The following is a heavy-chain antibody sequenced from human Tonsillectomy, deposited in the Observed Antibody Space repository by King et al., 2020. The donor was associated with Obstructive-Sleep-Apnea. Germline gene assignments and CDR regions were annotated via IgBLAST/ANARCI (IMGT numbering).Heavy chain of an antibody. J-gene: IGHJ4*02. Sequence: VQLVESGGGLVKPGGSLRLSCAASGFTFSSYSMNWVRQAPGKGLEWVSSISSSSSYIYYADSVKGRFTISRDNAKNSLYLQMYSLRAEDTAVYYCARDPGRWLQLGYFDYWGQGTLVTVSS. CDR1: GFTFSSYS. CDR3: ARDPGRWLQLGYFDY. V-gene: IGHV3-21*01. CDR2: ISSSSSYI. D-gene: IGHD5-24*01.